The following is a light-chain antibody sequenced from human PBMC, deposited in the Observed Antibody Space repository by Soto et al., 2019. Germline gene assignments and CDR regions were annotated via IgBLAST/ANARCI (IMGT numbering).Light chain of an antibody. CDR3: ISYTSDDVRYV. CDR1: SSDVGGYKY. Sequence: QSALTQPASVSGSPGQSITISCTGTSSDVGGYKYVSWYQQHPGKAPKLMIYEVSNRPSGVSNRFSGSKSGNTASLTISGRQAEDEADYYCISYTSDDVRYVFGTGTKLTVL. CDR2: EVS. V-gene: IGLV2-14*01. J-gene: IGLJ1*01.